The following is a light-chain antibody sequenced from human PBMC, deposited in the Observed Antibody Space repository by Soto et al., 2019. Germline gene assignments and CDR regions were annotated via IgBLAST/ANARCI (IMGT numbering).Light chain of an antibody. Sequence: QSALTQPASVSASPGQSIAISCSGTSSDVGAYDYVSWYQHHPGKAPKLIIYEVSYRHSGISNRFSASKSGNTASLTISGLQAEDEADYYCSSYTRSKTYVFGTGTKVTVL. CDR1: SSDVGAYDY. V-gene: IGLV2-14*01. J-gene: IGLJ1*01. CDR2: EVS. CDR3: SSYTRSKTYV.